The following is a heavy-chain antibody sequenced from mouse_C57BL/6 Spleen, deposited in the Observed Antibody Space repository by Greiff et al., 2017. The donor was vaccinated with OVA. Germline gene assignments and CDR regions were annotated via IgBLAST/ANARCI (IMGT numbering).Heavy chain of an antibody. CDR3: ARHIYYGYDGYAMDY. V-gene: IGHV2-6-1*01. D-gene: IGHD2-2*01. CDR2: IWSDGST. CDR1: GFSLTSYG. J-gene: IGHJ4*01. Sequence: VKLQQSGPGLVAPSQSLSITCTVSGFSLTSYGVHWVRQPPGKGLEWLVVIWSDGSTTYNSALKSRLSISKDNSKSQVFLKMNSLQTDDTAMYYCARHIYYGYDGYAMDYWGQGTSVTVSS.